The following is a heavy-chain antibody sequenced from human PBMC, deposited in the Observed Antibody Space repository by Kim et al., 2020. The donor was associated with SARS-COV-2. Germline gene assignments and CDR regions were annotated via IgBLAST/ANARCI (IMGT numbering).Heavy chain of an antibody. V-gene: IGHV3-21*01. D-gene: IGHD6-19*01. CDR2: ISSSSSYI. CDR1: GFTFSSYS. Sequence: GGSLRLSCAASGFTFSSYSMNWVRQAPGKGLEWVSSISSSSSYIYYADSVKGRFTISRDNAKNSLYLQMNSLRAEDTAVYYCAREGAVAGTYLYYYYYGMDVWGQGTTVTVSS. CDR3: AREGAVAGTYLYYYYYGMDV. J-gene: IGHJ6*02.